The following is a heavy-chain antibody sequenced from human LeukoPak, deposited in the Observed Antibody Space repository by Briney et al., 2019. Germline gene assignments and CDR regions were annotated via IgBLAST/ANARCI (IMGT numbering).Heavy chain of an antibody. Sequence: PGGSLRLSCAASGFTFSSYWMSWVRQAPGKGLEWVANIKQDGSEKYYVDSVKGRFTISRDNAKNSLYLQMNSLRAEDMAVYYCARPRPGYYMDVWGKGTTVTVSS. J-gene: IGHJ6*03. D-gene: IGHD1-1*01. CDR1: GFTFSSYW. CDR3: ARPRPGYYMDV. V-gene: IGHV3-7*01. CDR2: IKQDGSEK.